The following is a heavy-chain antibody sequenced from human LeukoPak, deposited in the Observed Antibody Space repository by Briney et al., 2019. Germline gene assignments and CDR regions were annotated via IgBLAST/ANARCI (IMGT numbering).Heavy chain of an antibody. CDR2: ISDDGKYI. CDR3: ARGGVFGSSWYAMMRY. CDR1: GFTFSRYS. D-gene: IGHD6-13*01. Sequence: GGSLRLSCAASGFTFSRYSMNWVRQAPGKGLEWVSSISDDGKYIYYADSVKGRFSISRDNAKSSLYLQMNSLRAEDTAVYYCARGGVFGSSWYAMMRYWGQGTLVTVSS. V-gene: IGHV3-21*01. J-gene: IGHJ4*02.